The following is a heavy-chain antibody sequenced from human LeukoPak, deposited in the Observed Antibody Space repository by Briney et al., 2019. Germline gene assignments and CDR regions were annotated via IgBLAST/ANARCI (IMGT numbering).Heavy chain of an antibody. CDR2: ISGSGGGT. V-gene: IGHV3-23*01. J-gene: IGHJ4*02. CDR3: AKEYGTTVTTPYYFDY. Sequence: GGSLRLSCAASGFTFSSYAMSWVRQAPGKGLEWVSAISGSGGGTYYADSVKGRFTISRDNSKNTLYLQMNSLRAEDTAVYYCAKEYGTTVTTPYYFDYWGQGTLVTVSS. D-gene: IGHD4-17*01. CDR1: GFTFSSYA.